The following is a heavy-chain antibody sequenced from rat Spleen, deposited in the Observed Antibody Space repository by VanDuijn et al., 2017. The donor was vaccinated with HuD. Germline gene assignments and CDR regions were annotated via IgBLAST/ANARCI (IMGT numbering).Heavy chain of an antibody. V-gene: IGHV5-31*01. CDR1: GFTFNNYW. CDR2: ISNTGDT. D-gene: IGHD1-4*01. J-gene: IGHJ2*01. CDR3: TPLPGHNLDY. Sequence: EVQLVESGGGLVQPGRSLKLSCVASGFTFNNYWMTWIRQAPGKGLEWVASISNTGDTYYPDSVKGRFSISRDNAKSTLYLQMNSLRSEDTATYYCTPLPGHNLDYWGQGVMVTVSS.